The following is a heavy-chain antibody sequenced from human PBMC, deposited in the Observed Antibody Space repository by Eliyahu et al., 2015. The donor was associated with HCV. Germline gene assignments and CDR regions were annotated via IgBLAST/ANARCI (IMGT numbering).Heavy chain of an antibody. CDR3: AADSTSDWIYYYGMDV. Sequence: EVQLVESGGGLVQPGGSLRLSCAASGFTFSSYEMNWVRQAPGKGLGWVSSISSSGRTIYYADSVKGRFTISRDSAKNSLYLQMNSLRAEDTAVYYCAADSTSDWIYYYGMDVWGQGTTVTVSS. J-gene: IGHJ6*02. D-gene: IGHD6-19*01. V-gene: IGHV3-48*03. CDR1: GFTFSSYE. CDR2: ISSSGRTI.